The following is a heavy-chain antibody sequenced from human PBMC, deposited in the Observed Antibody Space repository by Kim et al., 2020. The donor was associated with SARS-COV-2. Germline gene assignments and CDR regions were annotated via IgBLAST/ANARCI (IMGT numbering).Heavy chain of an antibody. CDR3: ARESSVRGSYVPKDAFDI. V-gene: IGHV1-18*04. Sequence: ASVKVSCKASGYTFTSYGISWVRQAPGQGLEWMGWISAYNGNTNYAQKLQGRVTMTTDTSTSTAYMELRSLRSDDTAVYYCARESSVRGSYVPKDAFDIWGQGTMVTVSS. D-gene: IGHD3-16*01. CDR2: ISAYNGNT. CDR1: GYTFTSYG. J-gene: IGHJ3*02.